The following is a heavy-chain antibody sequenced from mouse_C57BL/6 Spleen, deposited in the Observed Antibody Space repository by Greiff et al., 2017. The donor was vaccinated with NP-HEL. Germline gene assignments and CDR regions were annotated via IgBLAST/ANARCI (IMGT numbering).Heavy chain of an antibody. D-gene: IGHD2-1*01. Sequence: VQLQESGPELVKPGASVKISCKASGYAFSSSWMNWVKQRPGKGLEWIGRIYPGDGDTNYNGKFKGKATLTADKSSSTAYMQLSSLTSEDSAVYFCARSGGNYEDYYAMDYWGQGTSVTVSS. CDR1: GYAFSSSW. CDR2: IYPGDGDT. V-gene: IGHV1-82*01. CDR3: ARSGGNYEDYYAMDY. J-gene: IGHJ4*01.